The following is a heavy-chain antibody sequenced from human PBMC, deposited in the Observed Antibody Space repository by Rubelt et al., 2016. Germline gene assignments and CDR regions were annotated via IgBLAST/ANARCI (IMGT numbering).Heavy chain of an antibody. J-gene: IGHJ6*02. CDR3: ARGPRYCSSTSCYEATYYYYGMDV. D-gene: IGHD2-2*01. V-gene: IGHV3-11*04. CDR2: ITNSGSII. Sequence: GGGLEWGSYITNSGSIIYYADSVKGRFTISRDNAKNSLYLQMNSLRAEDTAVYYCARGPRYCSSTSCYEATYYYYGMDVWGQGTTVTVSS.